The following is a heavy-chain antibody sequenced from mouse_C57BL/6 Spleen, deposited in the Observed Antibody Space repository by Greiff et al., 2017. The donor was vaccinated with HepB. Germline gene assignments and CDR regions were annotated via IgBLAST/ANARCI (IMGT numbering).Heavy chain of an antibody. CDR3: ARVYDGSSDYFDY. Sequence: QVQLQQPGAELVRPGSSVKLSCKASGYTFTSYWMHWVKQRPIQGLEWIGNIDPSDSETHYNQKFKDKATLTVDKSSSTAYMQLSSLTSEDSAVYYCARVYDGSSDYFDYWGQGTTLTVSS. V-gene: IGHV1-52*01. J-gene: IGHJ2*01. CDR1: GYTFTSYW. CDR2: IDPSDSET. D-gene: IGHD1-1*01.